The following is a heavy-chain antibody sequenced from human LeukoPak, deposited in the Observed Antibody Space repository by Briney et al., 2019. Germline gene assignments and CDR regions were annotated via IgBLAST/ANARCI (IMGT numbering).Heavy chain of an antibody. D-gene: IGHD3-22*01. CDR2: IRYDGSNT. V-gene: IGHV3-30*02. Sequence: GGSLRLSCAASGLTFSSYAMHWVRQAPGKGLEWVAFIRYDGSNTYYADSVKGRFTISRDNSKNTLYLQMNSLRAGDTAVYHCAKVGAMILQHYFDYWGQGTLVTVSS. CDR3: AKVGAMILQHYFDY. CDR1: GLTFSSYA. J-gene: IGHJ4*02.